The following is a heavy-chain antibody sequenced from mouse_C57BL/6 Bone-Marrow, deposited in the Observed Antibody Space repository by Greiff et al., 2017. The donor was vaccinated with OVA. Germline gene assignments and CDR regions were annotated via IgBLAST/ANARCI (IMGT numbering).Heavy chain of an antibody. CDR3: ASWSYDGRSY. V-gene: IGHV1-7*01. J-gene: IGHJ2*01. D-gene: IGHD1-1*01. CDR2: INPSSGYT. CDR1: GYTFTSYW. Sequence: VQLQQSGAELAKPGASVKLSCKASGYTFTSYWMRWVKQRPGQGLEWIGYINPSSGYTKYNQKFKDKATLTADKSSSTAYMQLSSLTYEDSAAYDCASWSYDGRSYWGQGTTLTVSS.